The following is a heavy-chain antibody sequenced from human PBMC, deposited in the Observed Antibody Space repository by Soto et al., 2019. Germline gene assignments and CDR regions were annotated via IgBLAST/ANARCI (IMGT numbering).Heavy chain of an antibody. D-gene: IGHD3-10*01. J-gene: IGHJ4*02. CDR3: ARVPTMVRGVYYFDY. Sequence: SETLSLTCAVYGGSFSGYYWSWIRQPPGKGLEWIGEINHSGSTNYNPSLKSRVTISVDTSKNQFSLKLSSVTAADTAVYYCARVPTMVRGVYYFDYWGQGTLVTVSS. V-gene: IGHV4-34*01. CDR2: INHSGST. CDR1: GGSFSGYY.